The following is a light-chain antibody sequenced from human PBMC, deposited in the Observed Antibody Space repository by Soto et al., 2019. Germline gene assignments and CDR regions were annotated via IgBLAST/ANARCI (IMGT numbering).Light chain of an antibody. CDR2: AAS. CDR3: QRLSHA. CDR1: QGMSNY. J-gene: IGKJ4*01. Sequence: IQLTQSPSSLSASVGDRVTITCRASQGMSNYLAWYQQKPGKAPKLLIYAASTLQSGVPSRFSGSGSGTDFTLTISGLQPEDFATYYCQRLSHAFGGGTKVEIK. V-gene: IGKV1-9*01.